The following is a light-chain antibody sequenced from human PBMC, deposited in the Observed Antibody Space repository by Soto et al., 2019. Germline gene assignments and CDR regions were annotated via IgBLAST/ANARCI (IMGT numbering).Light chain of an antibody. CDR2: ANT. J-gene: IGLJ2*01. Sequence: QSVLTQPPSVSGAPGQRVTISCTGSSSNIGAGYDVHWYQQLPGTAPKLLIYANTNRPSGVPDRFSGSKSGTSASLAISGLQSEDEADYYCAAWDDSLKGPVFGGGTKLTVL. CDR3: AAWDDSLKGPV. CDR1: SSNIGAGYD. V-gene: IGLV1-40*01.